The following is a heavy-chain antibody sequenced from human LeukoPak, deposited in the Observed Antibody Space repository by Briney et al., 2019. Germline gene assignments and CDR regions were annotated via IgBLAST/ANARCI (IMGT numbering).Heavy chain of an antibody. J-gene: IGHJ3*02. Sequence: SETLSLTCTVSGGSISSGGYYWSWIRQPPGKGLEWIGYIYHSGSTYYNPSLKSRVTISVDRSKNQFSLKLSSVTAADTAVYYCARAVVGATPHDAFDIWGQGTMVTVSS. CDR2: IYHSGST. CDR3: ARAVVGATPHDAFDI. V-gene: IGHV4-30-2*01. CDR1: GGSISSGGYY. D-gene: IGHD1-26*01.